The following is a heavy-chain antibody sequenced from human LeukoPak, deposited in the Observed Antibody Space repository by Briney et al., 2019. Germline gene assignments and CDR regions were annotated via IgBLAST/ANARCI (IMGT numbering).Heavy chain of an antibody. CDR3: AKDSSGNWAPYFFDF. CDR1: GFTFSSYA. J-gene: IGHJ4*02. CDR2: ISGSGGST. Sequence: GGSLRLSCEASGFTFSSYAMSWVRQAPGKGLEWVSAISGSGGSTYYADSVKGRFTISRDNSKNTVYLQVNSLRAEDTAVYYCAKDSSGNWAPYFFDFWGQGTLVTVSS. D-gene: IGHD7-27*01. V-gene: IGHV3-23*01.